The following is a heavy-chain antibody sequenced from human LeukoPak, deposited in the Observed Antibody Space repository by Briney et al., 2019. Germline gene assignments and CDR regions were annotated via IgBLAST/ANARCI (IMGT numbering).Heavy chain of an antibody. Sequence: GGSLRLSCAASGFTFSFYSMSWVRQAPGKGLEWVSYISSSSSDIYYADSVKGRFTISRDSAKNSLSLQMINLRGEDTAVYYCARSKAGAESSGNSFSHYYYYAMDVWGQGTTVTVSS. CDR1: GFTFSFYS. CDR2: ISSSSSDI. V-gene: IGHV3-21*01. CDR3: ARSKAGAESSGNSFSHYYYYAMDV. J-gene: IGHJ6*02. D-gene: IGHD6-19*01.